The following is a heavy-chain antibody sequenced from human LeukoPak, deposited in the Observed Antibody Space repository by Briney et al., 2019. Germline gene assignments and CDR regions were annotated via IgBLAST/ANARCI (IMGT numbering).Heavy chain of an antibody. D-gene: IGHD1/OR15-1a*01. CDR3: ARHLSEQDY. CDR2: IYYSGST. Sequence: PSETLSLTCTVSGGSISSSSYYWGWIRRPPGKGLEWIESIYYSGSTYYTPSLKSRVTISVDTSKNQFSLKLSSVTAADTAVYYCARHLSEQDYWGQGTLVTVSS. V-gene: IGHV4-39*01. CDR1: GGSISSSSYY. J-gene: IGHJ4*02.